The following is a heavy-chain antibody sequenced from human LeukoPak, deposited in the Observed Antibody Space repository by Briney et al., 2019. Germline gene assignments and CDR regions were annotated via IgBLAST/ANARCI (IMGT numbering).Heavy chain of an antibody. CDR1: GFTFRNFA. Sequence: GGSLRLSCAASGFTFRNFAMSWVRQAPGKGLEWVSGLSRGGTRTFYAAYVKGRFTISRDDSNSTLFLQMDNLRVEDTATYYCAKDIELFMSWGQGTLVIVSS. D-gene: IGHD1-26*01. J-gene: IGHJ5*02. V-gene: IGHV3-23*01. CDR3: AKDIELFMS. CDR2: LSRGGTRT.